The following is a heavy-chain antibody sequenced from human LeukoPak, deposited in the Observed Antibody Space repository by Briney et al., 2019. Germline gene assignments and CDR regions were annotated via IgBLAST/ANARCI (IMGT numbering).Heavy chain of an antibody. CDR3: ARVSPLGWPVPERPLDY. CDR2: ISAYNGNT. Sequence: ASVKVSCKASGYTFTSYGISWVRQAPGQGLEWMGWISAYNGNTNYAQKLQGRVTMTTDTSTSTAYMELRSLRSDDTAVYYCARVSPLGWPVPERPLDYWGQGTLVTVSS. CDR1: GYTFTSYG. D-gene: IGHD7-27*01. J-gene: IGHJ4*02. V-gene: IGHV1-18*01.